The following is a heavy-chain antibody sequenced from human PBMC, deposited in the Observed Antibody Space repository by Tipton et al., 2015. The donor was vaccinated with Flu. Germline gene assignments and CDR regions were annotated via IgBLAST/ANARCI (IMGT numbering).Heavy chain of an antibody. Sequence: LACAVSDGSISSSNWWTWVRQPPGKGLEWVGEIHHSGTTHYNPSLKSRVTISVDKSKNHFSLNLRSVTAADTAVYYCASHPPTSRVAAGGTDYWGQGTLVTVSS. D-gene: IGHD6-13*01. J-gene: IGHJ4*02. CDR1: DGSISSSNW. CDR2: IHHSGTT. V-gene: IGHV4-4*02. CDR3: ASHPPTSRVAAGGTDY.